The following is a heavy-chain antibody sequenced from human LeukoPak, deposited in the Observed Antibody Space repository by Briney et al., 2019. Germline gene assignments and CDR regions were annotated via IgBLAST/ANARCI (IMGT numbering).Heavy chain of an antibody. D-gene: IGHD3-22*01. CDR3: ARTPYYYDSSGFPYCFDY. J-gene: IGHJ4*02. CDR1: GYTFTSYG. CDR2: ISAYNGNT. Sequence: GASVKVSCKASGYTFTSYGISWVRQAPGQGLEWMGWISAYNGNTNCAQKLQGRVTMTTDTSTSTAYMELRSLRSDDTAVYYCARTPYYYDSSGFPYCFDYWGQGTLVTVSS. V-gene: IGHV1-18*01.